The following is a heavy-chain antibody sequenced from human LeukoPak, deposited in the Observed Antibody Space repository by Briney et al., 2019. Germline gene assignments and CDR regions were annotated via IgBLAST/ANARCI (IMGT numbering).Heavy chain of an antibody. CDR2: IYYSGST. CDR1: GGSISSSRSY. CDR3: ARQGNYDFWSGYFPNYYYYYMDV. V-gene: IGHV4-39*01. Sequence: PSETLSLTRTVSGGSISSSRSYWGWIRQPPGKGLEWIGSIYYSGSTYYNPSLKSRVTISVDTSKNQFSLKLSSVTAADTAVYYCARQGNYDFWSGYFPNYYYYYMDVWGKGTTVTVPS. D-gene: IGHD3-3*01. J-gene: IGHJ6*03.